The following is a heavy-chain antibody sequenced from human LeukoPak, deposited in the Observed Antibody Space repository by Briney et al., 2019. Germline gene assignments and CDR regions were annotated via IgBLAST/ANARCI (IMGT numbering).Heavy chain of an antibody. CDR1: GGSISSYY. CDR2: IYYSGST. CDR3: ASHTSSGWYHFDY. D-gene: IGHD6-19*01. J-gene: IGHJ4*02. Sequence: PSETLSLTCTVSGGSISSYYWSWIRQPLGKGLEWIGYIYYSGSTNYNPSLKSRVTISVDTSKNQFSLKLSSVTAADTAVYYCASHTSSGWYHFDYWGQGTLVTVSS. V-gene: IGHV4-59*01.